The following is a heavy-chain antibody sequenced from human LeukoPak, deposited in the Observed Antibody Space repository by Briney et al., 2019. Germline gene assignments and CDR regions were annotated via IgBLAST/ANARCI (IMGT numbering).Heavy chain of an antibody. V-gene: IGHV1-18*01. Sequence: GASVKVSCKASGYTFNSYGISWVRQAPGQGLEWMGWISAYNGNTNYAQKLQGRVTMTTDTSTSTAYMELRSLRSDDTAVYYCARDLVRQDYYGSGGYWGQGTLVTVSS. CDR2: ISAYNGNT. CDR1: GYTFNSYG. J-gene: IGHJ4*02. CDR3: ARDLVRQDYYGSGGY. D-gene: IGHD3-10*01.